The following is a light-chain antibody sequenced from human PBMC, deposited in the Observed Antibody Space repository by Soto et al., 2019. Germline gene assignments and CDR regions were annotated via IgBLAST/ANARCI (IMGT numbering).Light chain of an antibody. CDR1: DSVSTN. CDR2: DAS. Sequence: EIEMTQSPATLSLAPGERVTLSCRASDSVSTNLAWYQQKAGQAPRLLIYDASYRATDIPPRFSGSGSGTDFTLTISSLEPEDFAVYYCQQRRSWPPTITFGQGTRLEIK. CDR3: QQRRSWPPTIT. J-gene: IGKJ5*01. V-gene: IGKV3-11*01.